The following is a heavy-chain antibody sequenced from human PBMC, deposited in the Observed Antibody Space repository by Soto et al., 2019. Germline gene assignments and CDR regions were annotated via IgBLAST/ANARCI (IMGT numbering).Heavy chain of an antibody. CDR1: SGSISSSNW. V-gene: IGHV4-4*02. CDR2: IYHSGST. D-gene: IGHD2-2*01. J-gene: IGHJ6*03. Sequence: QVQLQESGPGLVKPSGTLSLTCAVSSGSISSSNWWSWVRQPPGKGLEWIGEIYHSGSTNYNPSLKSRVTISVDKSKNQFSLKLSSVTAADTAVYYCAGRVSCSTSCYGYYYMDVWGKGTTVTVSS. CDR3: AGRVSCSTSCYGYYYMDV.